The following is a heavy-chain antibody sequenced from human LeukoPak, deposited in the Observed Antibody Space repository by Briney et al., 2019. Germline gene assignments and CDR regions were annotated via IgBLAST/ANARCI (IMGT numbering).Heavy chain of an antibody. V-gene: IGHV3-30*19. J-gene: IGHJ4*02. Sequence: GRALRLSCAASGFTVSSYGMHWVRQAPGKGLEWVAVISYDGSNKYYADSVKGRFTISRDNSKNTLYLQMNSLRAEDSAVYYCAERDGVGLDFWGQGTLVTVSS. D-gene: IGHD3-10*01. CDR1: GFTVSSYG. CDR2: ISYDGSNK. CDR3: AERDGVGLDF.